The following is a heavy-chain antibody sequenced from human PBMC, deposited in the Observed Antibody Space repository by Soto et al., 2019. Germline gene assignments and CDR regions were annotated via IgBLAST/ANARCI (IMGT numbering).Heavy chain of an antibody. CDR2: INHSGST. CDR3: ARGYPPLPYSSGWWGVQDNARNYYGMDV. CDR1: GGSFSGYY. D-gene: IGHD6-19*01. Sequence: KTSETLSLTCAVYGGSFSGYYWSWIRQPPGKGLEWIGEINHSGSTNYNPSLKSRVTISVDTSKNQFSLKLSSVTAADTAVYYCARGYPPLPYSSGWWGVQDNARNYYGMDVWGQGTTVTVSS. J-gene: IGHJ6*02. V-gene: IGHV4-34*01.